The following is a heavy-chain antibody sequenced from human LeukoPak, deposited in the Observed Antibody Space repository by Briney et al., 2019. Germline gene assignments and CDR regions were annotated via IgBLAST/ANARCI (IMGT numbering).Heavy chain of an antibody. J-gene: IGHJ4*02. CDR2: IWYDGSNK. Sequence: GGSLRLSCAASGFTVSSYWMSWVRQAPGKGLEWVAFIWYDGSNKYYADSVKGRFTISRDNSKNTLYLQMNSLRAEDTAVYYCAKERITGTYFDYWGRGTLVTVSS. D-gene: IGHD1-20*01. CDR3: AKERITGTYFDY. V-gene: IGHV3-30*02. CDR1: GFTVSSYW.